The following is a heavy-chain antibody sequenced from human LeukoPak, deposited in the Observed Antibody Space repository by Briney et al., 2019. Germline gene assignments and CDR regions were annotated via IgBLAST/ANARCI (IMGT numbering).Heavy chain of an antibody. CDR3: ARGGPWDILTGYYGWFDY. V-gene: IGHV3-48*03. J-gene: IGHJ4*02. CDR1: GFTFSGSA. D-gene: IGHD3-9*01. CDR2: ISSSGSTI. Sequence: PGGSLKLSCAASGFTFSGSAMHWVRQASGKGLEWVSYISSSGSTIYYADSVKGRFTISRDNAKNSLYLQMNSLRAEDTAVYYCARGGPWDILTGYYGWFDYWGQGTLVTVSS.